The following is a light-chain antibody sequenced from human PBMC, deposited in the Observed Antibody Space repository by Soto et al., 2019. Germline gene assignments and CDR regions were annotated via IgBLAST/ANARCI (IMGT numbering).Light chain of an antibody. V-gene: IGKV3-20*01. CDR2: GAS. CDR3: QHYGSSTGT. J-gene: IGKJ1*01. Sequence: EIVLTQSPGTLPLSPGERATLSCRASQSVSRSYLAWYQYKPGQAPRLLIYGASSRATGIPDRFSGSESTTDFTLTISRLEPEDYAVYYCQHYGSSTGTCGQGTKVEIK. CDR1: QSVSRSY.